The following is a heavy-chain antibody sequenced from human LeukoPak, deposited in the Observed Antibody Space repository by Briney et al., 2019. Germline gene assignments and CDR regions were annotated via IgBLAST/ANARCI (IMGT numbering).Heavy chain of an antibody. CDR2: ISAYNGNT. V-gene: IGHV1-18*01. Sequence: ASVKVSCKASGYTFSSYDISWVRRAPGQGLEWMGWISAYNGNTNYAQKLQGRVTMTTDTSTSTAYLELRSLRSDDTAVYYCARDLAYGYSTVWDFDYWGQGTLVTVSS. D-gene: IGHD6-19*01. CDR1: GYTFSSYD. J-gene: IGHJ4*02. CDR3: ARDLAYGYSTVWDFDY.